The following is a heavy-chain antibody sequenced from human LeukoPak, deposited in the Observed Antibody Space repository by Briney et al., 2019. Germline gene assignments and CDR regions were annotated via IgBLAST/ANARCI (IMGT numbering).Heavy chain of an antibody. CDR3: ITAYSSGWYAC. V-gene: IGHV3-15*01. CDR1: GFTFSNAW. CDR2: IKSKNDGGTT. J-gene: IGHJ5*01. Sequence: GGSLRLSCAASGFTFSNAWMSWVRQAPGKGLEWVGRIKSKNDGGTTDYAAPVKGRFTISRDDSKDTLYLQMNSLKTEDTAAYYCITAYSSGWYACWGQGTLVTVSS. D-gene: IGHD6-25*01.